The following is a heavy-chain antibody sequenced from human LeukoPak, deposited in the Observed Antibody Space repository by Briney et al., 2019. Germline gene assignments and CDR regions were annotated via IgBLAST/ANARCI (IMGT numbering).Heavy chain of an antibody. CDR1: GGSLSSSNW. CDR3: ARVTMVRGVSWFDP. J-gene: IGHJ5*02. Sequence: SETLSLTCAVSGGSLSSSNWWSWVRQHPGKGLEWIGYIYYSGSTYYNPSLKSRVTISVDTSKNQFSLKLSSVTAADTAVYYCARVTMVRGVSWFDPWGQGTLVTVSS. V-gene: IGHV4-31*11. CDR2: IYYSGST. D-gene: IGHD3-10*01.